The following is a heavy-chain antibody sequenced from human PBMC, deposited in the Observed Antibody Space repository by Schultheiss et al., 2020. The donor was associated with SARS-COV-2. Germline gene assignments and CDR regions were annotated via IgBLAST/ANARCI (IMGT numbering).Heavy chain of an antibody. D-gene: IGHD3-22*01. CDR1: GFSLSTSGMC. Sequence: SGPTLVKPTQTLTLTCTFSGFSLSTSGMCVSWIRQPPGKALEWLALIDWDDDKYYSTSLKTRLTISKDTSKNQVVLTMTNMDPVDTATYYCARMTKYYYDRSGCIDYWGQGTLVTVSS. J-gene: IGHJ4*02. CDR3: ARMTKYYYDRSGCIDY. CDR2: IDWDDDK. V-gene: IGHV2-70*01.